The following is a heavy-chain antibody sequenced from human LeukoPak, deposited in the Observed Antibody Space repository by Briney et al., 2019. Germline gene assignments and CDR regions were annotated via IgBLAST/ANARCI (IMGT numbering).Heavy chain of an antibody. CDR3: ARQGYYGSGSYTRFDY. D-gene: IGHD3-10*01. V-gene: IGHV4-59*08. Sequence: SGPTLVKPSETLSLTCTVSGGSISSYYWSWVRQPPGKGLEWIGFVYYTGSTNYSPSLKSRVTISVDTSKNQFSLKLSSVTAADTAVYYCARQGYYGSGSYTRFDYWGQGTLVTVSS. J-gene: IGHJ4*02. CDR1: GGSISSYY. CDR2: VYYTGST.